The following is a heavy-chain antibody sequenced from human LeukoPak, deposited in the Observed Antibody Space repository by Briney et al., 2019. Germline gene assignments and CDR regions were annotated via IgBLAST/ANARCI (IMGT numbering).Heavy chain of an antibody. CDR1: GGSFSGYY. J-gene: IGHJ6*02. CDR3: ARTTRYCTNGVCYIDSYYYGMDV. D-gene: IGHD2-8*01. V-gene: IGHV4-34*01. CDR2: INHSGST. Sequence: SSETLSLTCAVYGGSFSGYYWSWIRQPPGKGLEWIGEINHSGSTNYNPSLKSRVTISVDTSKNQFSLKLSSVTAADTAVYYCARTTRYCTNGVCYIDSYYYGMDVWGQGTTVTVSS.